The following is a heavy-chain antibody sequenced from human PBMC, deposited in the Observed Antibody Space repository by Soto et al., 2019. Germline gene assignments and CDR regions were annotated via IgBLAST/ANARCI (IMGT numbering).Heavy chain of an antibody. CDR2: ISYDGSNK. CDR1: GLTFSSYA. D-gene: IGHD2-8*01. Sequence: GGSLRLSCAVSGLTFSSYAMHWVRQAPGKGLEWVAVISYDGSNKYYADAMKGRFTISRDNSKNTLYLQMNSLRAEDTAVYYCAKDRPLLSLGYCSNGVCPALGNYWGQGTLVTVSS. V-gene: IGHV3-30*18. CDR3: AKDRPLLSLGYCSNGVCPALGNY. J-gene: IGHJ4*02.